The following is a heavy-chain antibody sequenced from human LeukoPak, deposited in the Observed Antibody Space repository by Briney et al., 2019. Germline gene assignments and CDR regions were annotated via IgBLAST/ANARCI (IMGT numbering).Heavy chain of an antibody. CDR2: IYYSGST. V-gene: IGHV4-61*08. CDR3: ARVVKDYGSGSYYHKYYYYYYGMDV. Sequence: YPSQTLSLTCAVSGGSISSGGYSWSWIRQPPGKGLEWIGYIYYSGSTNYNPSLKSRVTISVDTSKNQFSLKLSSVTAADTAVYYCARVVKDYGSGSYYHKYYYYYYGMDVWGQGTTVTVSS. J-gene: IGHJ6*02. CDR1: GGSISSGGYS. D-gene: IGHD3-10*01.